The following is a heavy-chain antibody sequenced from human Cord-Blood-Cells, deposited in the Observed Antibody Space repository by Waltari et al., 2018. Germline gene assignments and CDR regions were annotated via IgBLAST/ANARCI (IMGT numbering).Heavy chain of an antibody. CDR1: GGSISSSSYY. J-gene: IGHJ2*01. CDR2: IYYSGST. D-gene: IGHD2-21*01. V-gene: IGHV4-39*01. CDR3: ARHGGDEWYFDL. Sequence: QLQLQESGPGLVKPSGTLSLTCTVSGGSISSSSYYRGWIRQPPGKGLEWIGSIYYSGSTYYNPSLKSRVTISVDTSKNQFSLKLSSVTAADTAVYYCARHGGDEWYFDLWGRGTLVTVSS.